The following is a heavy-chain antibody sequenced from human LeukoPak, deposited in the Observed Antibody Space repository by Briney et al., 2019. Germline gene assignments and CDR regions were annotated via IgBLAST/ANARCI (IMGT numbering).Heavy chain of an antibody. CDR1: GFTFSTYW. D-gene: IGHD6-19*01. J-gene: IGHJ4*02. V-gene: IGHV3-7*01. CDR3: ARRSVAGSLDY. Sequence: GGSLRLSCAASGFTFSTYWMSWVRQAPGKGLEWVANTKEDGGEKYYVDSVKGRFTISRDNAENSLYLQMNSLRAEDTAVYYCARRSVAGSLDYWGQGTPVTVSS. CDR2: TKEDGGEK.